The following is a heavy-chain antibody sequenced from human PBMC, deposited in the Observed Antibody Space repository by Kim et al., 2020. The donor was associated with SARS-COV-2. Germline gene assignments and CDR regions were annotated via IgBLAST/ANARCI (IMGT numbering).Heavy chain of an antibody. CDR1: GFIFNNAW. Sequence: GGSLRLACAASGFIFNNAWMSWVRQAPGKGLEWVGRIKTKSEGATTDYTVDVKGRFTISRDDSENTLYLQMSYLKTEDTAVYYCTTSRVSNWNDVEAFNVWGQGTMVTVSS. CDR3: TTSRVSNWNDVEAFNV. J-gene: IGHJ3*01. D-gene: IGHD1-20*01. V-gene: IGHV3-15*01. CDR2: IKTKSEGATT.